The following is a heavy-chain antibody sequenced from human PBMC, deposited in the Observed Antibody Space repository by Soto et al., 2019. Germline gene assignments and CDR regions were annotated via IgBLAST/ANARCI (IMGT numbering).Heavy chain of an antibody. V-gene: IGHV4-59*01. Sequence: SETLSLTCSVSGGSMSEYFWSWIRQSPGKGLEWIGYIYYLGSTDYNPSLKSRVTISVDTSKRQFSLRPTSVTAADTAVYYCARDGYDGSGSPYPAYWGPGTQVTVSS. CDR3: ARDGYDGSGSPYPAY. CDR2: IYYLGST. J-gene: IGHJ4*02. D-gene: IGHD3-10*01. CDR1: GGSMSEYF.